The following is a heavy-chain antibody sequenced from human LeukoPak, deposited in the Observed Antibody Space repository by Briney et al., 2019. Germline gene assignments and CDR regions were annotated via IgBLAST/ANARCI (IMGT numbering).Heavy chain of an antibody. J-gene: IGHJ4*02. D-gene: IGHD6-19*01. CDR2: IYSGGGT. V-gene: IGHV3-53*01. Sequence: GGSLRLSCAASGFIVSNYYMSWVRQAPGKGLEWVSVIYSGGGTFYSDSVKGRSTISRDYSRNTLYLQMNSLRADDTAVYYCARDSSGPAFWGQGTPVTVSS. CDR1: GFIVSNYY. CDR3: ARDSSGPAF.